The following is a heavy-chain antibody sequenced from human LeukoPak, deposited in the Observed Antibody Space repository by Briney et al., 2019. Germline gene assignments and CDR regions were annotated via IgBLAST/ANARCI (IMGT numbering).Heavy chain of an antibody. CDR1: GGSFSGYY. CDR2: INHSGST. CDR3: ARGRVLLWFGEKSPDNWFDP. V-gene: IGHV4-34*01. J-gene: IGHJ5*02. D-gene: IGHD3-10*01. Sequence: SETLSLTCAVYGGSFSGYYWSWIRQPPGKGLEWIGEINHSGSTNYNPSLKSRVTISVDTSKNQFSLKLSSVTAADTAVYYCARGRVLLWFGEKSPDNWFDPWGKGTLVTVSS.